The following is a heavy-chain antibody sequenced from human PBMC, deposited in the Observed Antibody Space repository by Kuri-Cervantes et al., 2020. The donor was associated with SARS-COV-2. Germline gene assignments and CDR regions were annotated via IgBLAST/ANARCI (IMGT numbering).Heavy chain of an antibody. D-gene: IGHD3-16*01. Sequence: GGSLRLSCAASGFAFDDYAMHWVRQAPGKGLEWVSYISSSSSTIYYADSVKGRFTISRDNAKNSLYLQMNSLRAEDTAVYYCAKDMLRLRNFQHWGQGTLVTFSS. CDR2: ISSSSSTI. CDR3: AKDMLRLRNFQH. J-gene: IGHJ1*01. CDR1: GFAFDDYA. V-gene: IGHV3-48*01.